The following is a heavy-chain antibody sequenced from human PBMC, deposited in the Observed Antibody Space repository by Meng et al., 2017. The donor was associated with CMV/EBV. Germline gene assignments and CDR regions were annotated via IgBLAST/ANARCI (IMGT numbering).Heavy chain of an antibody. D-gene: IGHD2-2*01. J-gene: IGHJ4*02. CDR1: GGYFSGHY. V-gene: IGHV4-34*01. CDR3: ARGLKRGTLVVVPAARIGGFDF. CDR2: INHSGGT. Sequence: GSLRLSCAVYGGYFSGHYWSWIRQPPGKGLEWIGEINHSGGTSYSPSLKSRVTMSVDTYKKQFSLKLNSVTAADTAVYYCARGLKRGTLVVVPAARIGGFDFWGQGTPVTVSS.